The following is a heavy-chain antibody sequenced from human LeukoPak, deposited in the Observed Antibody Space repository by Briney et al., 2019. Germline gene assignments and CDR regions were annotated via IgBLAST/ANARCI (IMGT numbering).Heavy chain of an antibody. Sequence: SETLSLTCTVSGGSISSSSYYWGWIRQPPGKGLEWIGSIYYSGSTYYNPSLKSRVTISVDTSKNQFSLKLSSVTAADTAVYYCARTFRGDGLYSSSSPNAFDIWGQGTMVTVSS. CDR1: GGSISSSSYY. CDR3: ARTFRGDGLYSSSSPNAFDI. D-gene: IGHD6-6*01. CDR2: IYYSGST. J-gene: IGHJ3*02. V-gene: IGHV4-39*07.